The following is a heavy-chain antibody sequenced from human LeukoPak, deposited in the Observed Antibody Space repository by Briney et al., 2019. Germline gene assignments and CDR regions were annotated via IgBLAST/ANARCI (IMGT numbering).Heavy chain of an antibody. D-gene: IGHD2-2*01. CDR3: ARGRCSSTSCFFDY. V-gene: IGHV3-7*01. CDR1: GFTFSNYW. Sequence: GGSLGLSCAASGFTFSNYWMSWVRQAPGKGLEWVANIKQDGSEKYYVDSVKGRFTISRDNAKNSLSLQMNSLRAEDTALYYCARGRCSSTSCFFDYWGQGTLVTVSS. CDR2: IKQDGSEK. J-gene: IGHJ4*02.